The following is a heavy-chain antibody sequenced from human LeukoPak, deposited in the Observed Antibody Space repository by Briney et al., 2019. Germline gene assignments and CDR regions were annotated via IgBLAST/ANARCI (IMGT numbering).Heavy chain of an antibody. J-gene: IGHJ4*02. CDR2: INPNSGGT. D-gene: IGHD2-2*02. Sequence: ASVKVSCKASGYTFTGYYMHWVRQAPGQGLEWMGWINPNSGGTNYAQKFQGRVTMTRDTSISTAYMELSRLRSDDTAVYYCARGPPIVVVPAAIDYWGQGTLVTVSS. CDR1: GYTFTGYY. CDR3: ARGPPIVVVPAAIDY. V-gene: IGHV1-2*02.